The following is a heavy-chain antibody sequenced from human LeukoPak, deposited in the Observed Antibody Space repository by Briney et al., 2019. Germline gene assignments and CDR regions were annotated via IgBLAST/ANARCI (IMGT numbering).Heavy chain of an antibody. CDR1: GFTFSSYE. CDR3: ARGGSDSGSYLLEYFQH. CDR2: ISSSGSTI. V-gene: IGHV3-48*03. D-gene: IGHD1-26*01. J-gene: IGHJ1*01. Sequence: GGSLRLSCAASGFTFSSYEMNWVRQAPGKGLEWVSYISSSGSTIYYADSVKGRFTISRDNAKNSLYLQMNSLRAEDTAVYYCARGGSDSGSYLLEYFQHWGQGTLVTVSS.